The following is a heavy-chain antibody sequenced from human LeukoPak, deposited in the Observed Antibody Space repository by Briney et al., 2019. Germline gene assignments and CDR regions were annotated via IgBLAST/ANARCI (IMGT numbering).Heavy chain of an antibody. D-gene: IGHD2-15*01. J-gene: IGHJ5*02. CDR2: IYYSGST. CDR3: ARANVASSGGYNWFDP. V-gene: IGHV4-30-4*01. Sequence: PSETLSLTCTVSGGSFSSGDYYWNRIRRPPGKGLEWIGYIYYSGSTYYNPSLKSRVTISVDTSKNQFSLKLSSVTAADTAVYYCARANVASSGGYNWFDPWGQGTLVTVSS. CDR1: GGSFSSGDYY.